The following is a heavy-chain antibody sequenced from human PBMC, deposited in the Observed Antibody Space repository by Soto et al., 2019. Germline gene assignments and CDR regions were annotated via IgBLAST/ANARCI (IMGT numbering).Heavy chain of an antibody. CDR3: AKDNVMRVVVRFGY. CDR2: TSYTGNT. CDR1: GGCTNSYH. D-gene: IGHD3-22*01. V-gene: IGHV4-59*01. Sequence: SESRSLTCFVCGGCTNSYHWSWIRQFPGKGLEWLAYTSYTGNTKCNPTLKSRVTISLDTTKNQLSLQLTSMTAADTAVYYCAKDNVMRVVVRFGYWGQGPLGTVSS. J-gene: IGHJ4*02.